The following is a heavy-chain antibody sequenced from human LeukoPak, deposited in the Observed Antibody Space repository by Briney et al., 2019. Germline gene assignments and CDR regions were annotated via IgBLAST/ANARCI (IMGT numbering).Heavy chain of an antibody. D-gene: IGHD6-13*01. CDR1: GFTFSSYG. CDR2: IWFDRSNK. J-gene: IGHJ4*02. Sequence: GGSLRLSCAASGFTFSSYGMHWVRQAPGKGLEWVAVIWFDRSNKYYADSVKGRFTISRDNPKNTLYLQMNSLRAEDTAVYYCARMFYSSSWYSWGQGTLVTVSS. CDR3: ARMFYSSSWYS. V-gene: IGHV3-33*01.